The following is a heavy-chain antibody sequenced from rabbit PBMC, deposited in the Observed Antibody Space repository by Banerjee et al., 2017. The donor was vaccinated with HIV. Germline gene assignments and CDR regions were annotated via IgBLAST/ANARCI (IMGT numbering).Heavy chain of an antibody. CDR1: GLSFSSDYW. Sequence: QSLEESGGDLVKPGASLTLTCTASGLSFSSDYWICWVRQAPGKGLEWIACIYAGSSGTPYYASWAKGRFTGSKTSSTTVTLQMTSLTAADTATYFCARADRLATSSGYDLWGQGTLVTVS. V-gene: IGHV1S40*01. CDR3: ARADRLATSSGYDL. CDR2: IYAGSSGTP. J-gene: IGHJ4*01. D-gene: IGHD1-1*01.